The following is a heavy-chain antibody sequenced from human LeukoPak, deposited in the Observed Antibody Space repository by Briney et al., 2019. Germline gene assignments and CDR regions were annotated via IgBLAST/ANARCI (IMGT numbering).Heavy chain of an antibody. CDR3: ARACSGGSCYSPHYYYYGMDV. CDR2: ISSSSGYI. CDR1: GFTFSSSS. V-gene: IGHV3-21*01. Sequence: GGSLRLSCAASGFTFSSSSMNWVRQAPGKGLEWVTYISSSSGYIYYADSVKGRFTISRDNAKNSLYLQMNGLRAEDTAVYYCARACSGGSCYSPHYYYYGMDVWGQGTTVTVSS. J-gene: IGHJ6*02. D-gene: IGHD2-15*01.